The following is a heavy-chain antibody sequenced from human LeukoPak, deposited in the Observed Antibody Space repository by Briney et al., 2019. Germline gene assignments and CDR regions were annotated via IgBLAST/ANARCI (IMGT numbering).Heavy chain of an antibody. CDR1: GGCISSYY. Sequence: SETLSLTCTVSGGCISSYYWSWIRQPPGKGLEWIGYIYNSGSTNYNPSLKSRVTISVDTSKNQFSLKLSSVTAADTAVYYCARDVGATPGYFDYWGQGTLVTVSS. D-gene: IGHD1-26*01. V-gene: IGHV4-59*01. J-gene: IGHJ4*02. CDR2: IYNSGST. CDR3: ARDVGATPGYFDY.